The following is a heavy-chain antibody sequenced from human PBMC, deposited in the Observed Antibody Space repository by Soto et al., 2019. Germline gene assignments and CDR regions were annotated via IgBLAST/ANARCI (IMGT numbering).Heavy chain of an antibody. Sequence: SETLSLTCAVYGGSFTGYYWSWIRQPPGKGLEWIGEINHSGSTNYNPSLKSRVTISVDTSKNQFSLKLSSVTAAVTAVYYCARGSPGGRYCSSTSCKKPDWFDPWGQGTLVTVS. J-gene: IGHJ5*02. D-gene: IGHD2-2*01. CDR1: GGSFTGYY. V-gene: IGHV4-34*01. CDR2: INHSGST. CDR3: ARGSPGGRYCSSTSCKKPDWFDP.